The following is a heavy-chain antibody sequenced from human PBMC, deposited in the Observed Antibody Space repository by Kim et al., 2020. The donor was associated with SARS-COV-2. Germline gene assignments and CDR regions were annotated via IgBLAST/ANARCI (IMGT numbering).Heavy chain of an antibody. CDR2: IYHSGST. J-gene: IGHJ4*02. V-gene: IGHV4-4*02. D-gene: IGHD3-22*01. CDR3: ARESFYVSSSGDY. Sequence: SETLSLTCAVSGGSISSSNWWSWVRQPPGKGLEWIGEIYHSGSTNYNPSLKSRVTISVDKSKNQFSLKLSSVTAADTAVYYCARESFYVSSSGDYWGQGTLVTVSS. CDR1: GGSISSSNW.